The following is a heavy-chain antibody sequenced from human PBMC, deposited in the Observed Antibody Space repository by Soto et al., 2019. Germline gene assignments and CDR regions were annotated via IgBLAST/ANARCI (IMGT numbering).Heavy chain of an antibody. D-gene: IGHD1-20*01. CDR3: ARALRITAFDY. CDR1: GYTFTSYA. V-gene: IGHV1-2*04. Sequence: ASVKVSCKASGYTFTSYAMHWVRQAPGQRLEWMGWINPNSGGTNYAQKFQGWVTMTRDTSISTAYMELSRLRSDDTAVYYCARALRITAFDYWGQGTLVTVSS. CDR2: INPNSGGT. J-gene: IGHJ4*02.